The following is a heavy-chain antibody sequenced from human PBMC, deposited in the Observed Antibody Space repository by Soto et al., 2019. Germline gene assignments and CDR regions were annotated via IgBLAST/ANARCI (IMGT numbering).Heavy chain of an antibody. CDR2: IYYSGST. V-gene: IGHV4-59*01. D-gene: IGHD4-17*01. CDR3: ARGSGDYGDYAIDY. Sequence: KSSETLSLTCTVSGGSISSYYWSWIRQPPGKGLEWIGYIYYSGSTNYNPSLKSRVTISVDTSKNQFSLKLSSVTAADTAVYYCARGSGDYGDYAIDYWGQGXLVTVSS. CDR1: GGSISSYY. J-gene: IGHJ4*02.